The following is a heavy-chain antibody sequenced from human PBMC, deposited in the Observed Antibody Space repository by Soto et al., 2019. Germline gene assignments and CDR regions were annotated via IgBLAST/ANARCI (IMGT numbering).Heavy chain of an antibody. CDR1: GYTFTSYG. V-gene: IGHV1-46*01. CDR3: ARDEGIAVGSFDY. Sequence: GASVKVSCKASGYTFTSYGISWVRQAPGQGLEWMGIINPSGGSTSYAQKFQGRVTMTRDTSTSTVYMELSSLRSEDTAVYYCARDEGIAVGSFDYWGQGTLVTVSS. D-gene: IGHD6-19*01. J-gene: IGHJ4*02. CDR2: INPSGGST.